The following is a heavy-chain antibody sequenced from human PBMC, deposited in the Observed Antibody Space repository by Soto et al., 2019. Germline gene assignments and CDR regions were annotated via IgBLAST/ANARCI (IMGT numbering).Heavy chain of an antibody. CDR2: ISWNSNRI. D-gene: IGHD6-19*01. CDR3: AKDRGPSIGVAHDAFDI. J-gene: IGHJ3*02. CDR1: GGSISSYY. Sequence: LSLTCTVSGGSISSYYWSWIRQAPGKGLEWVSGISWNSNRIGYVDSVKGRFTISRDNAKNSLYLQMNSLKTEDTALYYCAKDRGPSIGVAHDAFDIWGQGTMVTVSS. V-gene: IGHV3-9*01.